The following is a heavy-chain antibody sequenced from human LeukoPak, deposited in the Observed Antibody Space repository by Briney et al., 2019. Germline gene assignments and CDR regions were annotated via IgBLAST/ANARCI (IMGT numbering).Heavy chain of an antibody. Sequence: ASVKVSCKASGYTFTGYYMHWARQAPGQGLGWMGWINPNSGGTNYAQKFQGRVTMTRDTSISTAYMELSRLRSDDTAVYYCASLITIFGVVMPYWGQGTLVTVSS. J-gene: IGHJ4*02. V-gene: IGHV1-2*02. D-gene: IGHD3-3*01. CDR2: INPNSGGT. CDR1: GYTFTGYY. CDR3: ASLITIFGVVMPY.